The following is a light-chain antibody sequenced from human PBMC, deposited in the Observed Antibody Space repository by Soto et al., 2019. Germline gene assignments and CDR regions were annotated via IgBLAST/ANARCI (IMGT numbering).Light chain of an antibody. CDR1: QSVSSSY. J-gene: IGKJ4*01. Sequence: EIVLTQSPGTLSLSPGERATLSCRASQSVSSSYLAWYQQKPGQAPRLLIYGASSRATGIPDRFSGSGSGTDVPLTISRLEPEYLAVYYCQHYGSLVLTFGGGTKVEIK. CDR3: QHYGSLVLT. CDR2: GAS. V-gene: IGKV3-20*01.